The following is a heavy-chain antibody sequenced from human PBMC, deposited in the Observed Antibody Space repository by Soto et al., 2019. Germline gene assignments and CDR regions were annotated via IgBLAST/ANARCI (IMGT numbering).Heavy chain of an antibody. CDR2: ISSSSSII. Sequence: GGSLTLSCAAAGFPFSSYSRNSVRPPPGKGLEWVSYISSSSSIIYYADSVKVRFTISRDNAKNSLYLQMNSLRDEDTTVYYCVTFKNGRAFNIWGQGTRVTVSS. J-gene: IGHJ3*02. CDR1: GFPFSSYS. D-gene: IGHD1-1*01. V-gene: IGHV3-48*02. CDR3: VTFKNGRAFNI.